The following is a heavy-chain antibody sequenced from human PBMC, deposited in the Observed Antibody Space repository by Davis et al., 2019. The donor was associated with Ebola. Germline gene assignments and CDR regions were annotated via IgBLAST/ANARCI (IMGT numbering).Heavy chain of an antibody. Sequence: SLKISCAASGFTFDDYAMHWVRQAPGKGLEWVSGISWNSGSIGYADSVKGRFTISRDNAKNSLYLQMNSLRAEDTALYYCAASSSYHFDYWGQGTLVTVSS. CDR3: AASSSYHFDY. D-gene: IGHD6-13*01. CDR1: GFTFDDYA. V-gene: IGHV3-9*01. J-gene: IGHJ4*02. CDR2: ISWNSGSI.